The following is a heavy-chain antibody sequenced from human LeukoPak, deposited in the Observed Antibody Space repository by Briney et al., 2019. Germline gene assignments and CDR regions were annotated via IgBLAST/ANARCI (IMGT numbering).Heavy chain of an antibody. CDR2: IYYSGST. D-gene: IGHD3-22*01. J-gene: IGHJ4*02. CDR1: GGSISSYY. CDR3: ARTYYYDSSGYCYFDY. V-gene: IGHV4-59*01. Sequence: SETLSLTCTVSGGSISSYYRSWIRQPPGKGLEWIGYIYYSGSTNYNPSLKSRVTISVDTSKNQFSLKLSSVTAADTAVYYCARTYYYDSSGYCYFDYWGQGTLVTVSS.